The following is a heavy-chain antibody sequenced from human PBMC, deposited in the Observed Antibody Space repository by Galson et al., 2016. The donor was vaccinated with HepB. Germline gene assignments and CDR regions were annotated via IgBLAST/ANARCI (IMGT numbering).Heavy chain of an antibody. J-gene: IGHJ4*02. CDR3: ARAGLGTKASFDC. V-gene: IGHV4-39*01. CDR2: VYRGRA. D-gene: IGHD1-7*01. CDR1: DGSLSSSSSFS. Sequence: TLSLTCTVSDGSLSSSSSFSWGWVRQPPGKGLECIGTVYRGRAYYNPSLEGRVTISVDMSPDLFSLKLTSLTAADTAVYYCARAGLGTKASFDCWGQGTLVAVSS.